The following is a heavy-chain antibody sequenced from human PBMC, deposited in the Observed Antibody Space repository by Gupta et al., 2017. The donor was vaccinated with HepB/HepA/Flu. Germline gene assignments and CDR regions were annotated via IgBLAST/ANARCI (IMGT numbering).Heavy chain of an antibody. D-gene: IGHD3-10*01. CDR3: ARDSYYGSGSYYNVGMDV. J-gene: IGHJ6*02. CDR2: IYSGGST. CDR1: GFTVSSNY. Sequence: EVQLVESGGGLVQPGGSLRLSCAASGFTVSSNYMSWVRQAPGTGLEWVSVIYSGGSTYYADSVKGRFTISRDNSKNTLYLQMNSLRAEDTAVYYCARDSYYGSGSYYNVGMDVWGQGTTVTGSS. V-gene: IGHV3-66*01.